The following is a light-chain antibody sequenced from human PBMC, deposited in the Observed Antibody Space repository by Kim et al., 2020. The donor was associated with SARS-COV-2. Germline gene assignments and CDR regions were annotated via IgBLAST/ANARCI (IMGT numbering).Light chain of an antibody. Sequence: GQSITISCAGTSSDVVGYNDVSWYQQHPGKAPKLMIYDVSNRPSGVSSRFAGSKSGNTASLTIAGLQAEDEADYYCSSYTSSSTWVFGGGTQLTVL. CDR3: SSYTSSSTWV. CDR1: SSDVVGYND. V-gene: IGLV2-14*03. J-gene: IGLJ3*02. CDR2: DVS.